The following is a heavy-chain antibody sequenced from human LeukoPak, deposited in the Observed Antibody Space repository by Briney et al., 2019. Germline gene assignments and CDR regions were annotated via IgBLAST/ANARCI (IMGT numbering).Heavy chain of an antibody. V-gene: IGHV3-21*01. CDR1: GFTFSSYS. CDR2: ISSSSSYI. J-gene: IGHJ4*02. Sequence: PGGSLRLSCAASGFTFSSYSMNWVRQAPGKGLEWVSSISSSSSYIYYADSVKGRFTISRDNAKNSLYLQMNSLRAEDTAVYYCARDPTPVQLERLGFFDYWGQGTLVTVST. CDR3: ARDPTPVQLERLGFFDY. D-gene: IGHD1-1*01.